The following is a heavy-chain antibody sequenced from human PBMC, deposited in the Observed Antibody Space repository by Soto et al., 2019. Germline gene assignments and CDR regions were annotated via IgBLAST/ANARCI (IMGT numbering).Heavy chain of an antibody. J-gene: IGHJ4*02. CDR1: GASISSTNYC. CDR2: IYYTGST. V-gene: IGHV4-39*01. CDR3: ARLAEGDYVDY. Sequence: PSETLSLTCTVSGASISSTNYCWYWIRQPPGKGLEWIASIYYTGSTYYNPSLKSRVTISVDTSKNQFSLRLNSVTAADTAIYYCARLAEGDYVDYWGQGTLVTVST.